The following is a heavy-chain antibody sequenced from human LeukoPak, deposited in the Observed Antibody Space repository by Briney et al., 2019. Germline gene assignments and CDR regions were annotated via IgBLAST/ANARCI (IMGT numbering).Heavy chain of an antibody. Sequence: ASVKVSCKASGYTFTGYYMHWVRQAPGRGLEWMGWINPNSGGTNYAQKFQGRVTMTRDTSISTAYMDLSRLRSDDTAVYYCARDRGYCSSTSCYRGDAFDIWGQGTMVTVSS. J-gene: IGHJ3*02. CDR2: INPNSGGT. D-gene: IGHD2-2*01. CDR3: ARDRGYCSSTSCYRGDAFDI. CDR1: GYTFTGYY. V-gene: IGHV1-2*02.